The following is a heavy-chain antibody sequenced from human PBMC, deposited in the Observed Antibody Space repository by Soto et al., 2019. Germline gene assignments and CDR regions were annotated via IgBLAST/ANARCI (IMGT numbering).Heavy chain of an antibody. Sequence: EVQLLESGGGLVQPGGSLTLSCATSGFTFSSYAMVWVRQAAEKGLEWVASISNNGDTAYYADSVKGRFTISRGNSEXXLYLQMNGLRADDTALYFCAKSRVFIGAFVTLLDSWGQGTQVTVSS. CDR1: GFTFSSYA. V-gene: IGHV3-23*01. D-gene: IGHD6-6*01. CDR2: ISNNGDTA. J-gene: IGHJ4*02. CDR3: AKSRVFIGAFVTLLDS.